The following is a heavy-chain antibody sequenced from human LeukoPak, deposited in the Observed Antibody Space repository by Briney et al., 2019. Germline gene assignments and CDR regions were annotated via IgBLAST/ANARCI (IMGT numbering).Heavy chain of an antibody. D-gene: IGHD5-24*01. CDR2: INHSGST. CDR1: GGSFSSYY. CDR3: ARAQRRDGYNLGH. V-gene: IGHV4-34*01. J-gene: IGHJ4*02. Sequence: SETLSLTCAVYGGSFSSYYWTWIRQPPGKGLEWIGEINHSGSTNYNPSLKSRVTISVDTSKNQFSLKLSSVTAADTAVYYCARAQRRDGYNLGHWGQGTLVTVSS.